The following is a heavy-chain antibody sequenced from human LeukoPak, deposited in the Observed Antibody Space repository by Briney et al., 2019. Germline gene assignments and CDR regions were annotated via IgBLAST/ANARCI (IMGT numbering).Heavy chain of an antibody. CDR1: GGSISSYY. D-gene: IGHD2-15*01. J-gene: IGHJ4*02. CDR3: ARGGLLRTYYFDY. V-gene: IGHV4-4*07. CDR2: IYTSGST. Sequence: PSETLSLTCTVSGGSISSYYWSWIRQPPGKGLEWIGRIYTSGSTNYNPSLKSRVTMSVDTSKNQFSLRLSSVTAADTAVYYCARGGLLRTYYFDYWGQGTLVTVSS.